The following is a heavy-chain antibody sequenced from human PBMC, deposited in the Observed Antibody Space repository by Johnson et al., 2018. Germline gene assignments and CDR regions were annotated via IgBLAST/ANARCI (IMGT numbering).Heavy chain of an antibody. CDR3: ATSRTYGSGTYASFGMDV. D-gene: IGHD3-10*01. CDR2: ISWNSGSI. Sequence: VQLVQSGGGLVQPGRSXRLSCAASGFTFDDYAMHWVRQAPGKGLEWVSGISWNSGSIGYADSVKGRFTLSRDNAKNSLYRQMNSLRAKDTALYYCATSRTYGSGTYASFGMDVWGQGTTVTVSS. V-gene: IGHV3-9*01. J-gene: IGHJ6*02. CDR1: GFTFDDYA.